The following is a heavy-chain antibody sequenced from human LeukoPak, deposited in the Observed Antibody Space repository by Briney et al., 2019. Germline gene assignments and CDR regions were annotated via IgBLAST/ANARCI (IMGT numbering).Heavy chain of an antibody. V-gene: IGHV3-23*01. CDR3: AKDLTTVTTTRSYWKS. D-gene: IGHD4-17*01. Sequence: GGSLRLSCAASGFTFSSYAISWVRQAPGKGLEWVSAISGSGGSTYYADSVKGRFTTSGDNSKNTLYLQMNSLRAEDTAVYYCAKDLTTVTTTRSYWKSWGKGTRVTVSS. CDR1: GFTFSSYA. CDR2: ISGSGGST. J-gene: IGHJ5*02.